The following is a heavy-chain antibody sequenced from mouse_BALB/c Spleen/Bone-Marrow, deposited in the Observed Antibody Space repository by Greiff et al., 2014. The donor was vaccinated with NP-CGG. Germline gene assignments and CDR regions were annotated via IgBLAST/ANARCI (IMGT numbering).Heavy chain of an antibody. V-gene: IGHV3-2*02. J-gene: IGHJ4*01. CDR2: ISHSGST. CDR1: GYSITSDYA. D-gene: IGHD1-1*01. CDR3: ARYYGSSYYAMDY. Sequence: EVQRVESGPGLVKPSQSLSLTCTVTGYSITSDYAWNWIRQFPGNKLEWTGYISHSGSTSYNPSLKSRISITRDTSKNQFFLQLNSVTTEDTATYYCARYYGSSYYAMDYWGQGTSVTVSS.